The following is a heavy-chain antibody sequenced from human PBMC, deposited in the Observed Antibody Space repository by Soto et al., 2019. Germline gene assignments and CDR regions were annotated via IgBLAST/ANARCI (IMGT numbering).Heavy chain of an antibody. Sequence: EVQLLDSGGGLVQPGGSLRLSCAASGFTFSNYDMSWVRQAPGKGLEWVSTISGSGGGTYYADSVKGRFTISRDNSKNTLYLQMNSLRAEDTAVYYCAKARGSTTPAPGSDWGQGTLVTVSS. J-gene: IGHJ4*02. V-gene: IGHV3-23*01. D-gene: IGHD2-2*01. CDR2: ISGSGGGT. CDR1: GFTFSNYD. CDR3: AKARGSTTPAPGSD.